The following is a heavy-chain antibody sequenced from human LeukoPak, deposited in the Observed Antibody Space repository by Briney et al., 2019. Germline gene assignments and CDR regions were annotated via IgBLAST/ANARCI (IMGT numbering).Heavy chain of an antibody. CDR3: ARDLTMVRGGTLMDV. CDR2: IYYSGST. V-gene: IGHV4-39*07. Sequence: PSETLSLTCTVSGGSISSSSYYWGWIRQPPGKGLEWIGSIYYSGSTYYNPSLKSRVTISVDTSKNQFSLKLSSVTAADTAVYYCARDLTMVRGGTLMDVWGKGTTVTVSS. J-gene: IGHJ6*03. CDR1: GGSISSSSYY. D-gene: IGHD3-10*01.